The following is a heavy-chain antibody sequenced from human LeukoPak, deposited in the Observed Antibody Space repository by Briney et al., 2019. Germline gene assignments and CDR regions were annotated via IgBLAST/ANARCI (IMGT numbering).Heavy chain of an antibody. J-gene: IGHJ4*02. CDR1: GFIFTDYS. CDR2: IDRTSSNI. D-gene: IGHD3-16*02. CDR3: ARDQPDYDYVWGSYRSEYYLDY. V-gene: IGHV3-48*01. Sequence: PGGSLRLSCAASGFIFTDYSMNWVRQAPGKGLEWVSYIDRTSSNIYYPDSVKGRFTVSRDNAKNSLYLQMNSLRAEDTAVYYCARDQPDYDYVWGSYRSEYYLDYWGQGTLVTVSS.